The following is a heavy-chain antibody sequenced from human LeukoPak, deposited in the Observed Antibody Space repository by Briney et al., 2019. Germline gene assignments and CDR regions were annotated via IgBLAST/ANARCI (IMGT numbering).Heavy chain of an antibody. CDR2: ISYDGSNK. D-gene: IGHD2-21*01. J-gene: IGHJ4*02. Sequence: GGSLRLSCVASGFTFSSYGMHWVRQAPGKGLEWVAVISYDGSNKYYADSVKGRFTISRDNAKNSLYLQMNSLRAEDTAVYYCAREVRSPYYDYWGQGTLVTVSS. V-gene: IGHV3-30*03. CDR3: AREVRSPYYDY. CDR1: GFTFSSYG.